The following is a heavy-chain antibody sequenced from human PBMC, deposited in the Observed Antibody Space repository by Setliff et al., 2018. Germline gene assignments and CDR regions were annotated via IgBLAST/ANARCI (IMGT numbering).Heavy chain of an antibody. CDR3: ARDFNGLALGY. D-gene: IGHD2-8*01. J-gene: IGHJ4*02. CDR2: IDPSGGYT. Sequence: ASVKVSCKASGYTFTRYYMHWVRQAPGQGLEWMGIIDPSGGYTNYAQKFQGRVIMTRNTSISTAYLELNTLRSDDTAVYYCARDFNGLALGYWGQGTLVTVSS. V-gene: IGHV1-46*01. CDR1: GYTFTRYY.